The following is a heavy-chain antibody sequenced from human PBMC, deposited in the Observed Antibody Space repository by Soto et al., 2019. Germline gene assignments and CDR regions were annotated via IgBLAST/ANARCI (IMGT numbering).Heavy chain of an antibody. V-gene: IGHV3-30*18. Sequence: GGSLRLSCAASGFPFSSYGMHWVRQAPGKGLEWVAVISYDGSNKYYADSVKGRFTISRDNSKNTLYLQMNSLRAEDTAVYYCAKDWGPRPNDYTPNNYYYMDVWGKGTTVTVSS. CDR3: AKDWGPRPNDYTPNNYYYMDV. D-gene: IGHD4-4*01. CDR2: ISYDGSNK. J-gene: IGHJ6*03. CDR1: GFPFSSYG.